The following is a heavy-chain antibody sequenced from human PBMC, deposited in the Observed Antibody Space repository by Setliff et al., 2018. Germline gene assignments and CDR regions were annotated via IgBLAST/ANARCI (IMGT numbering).Heavy chain of an antibody. V-gene: IGHV4-61*05. CDR3: ARMSGFQYMDV. D-gene: IGHD3-3*01. Sequence: KPSETLSLTCTVSGGSISTNSYYWGWIRQPPGKGLEWIGQIYTSWSTIYNPSLKSRLTISLDTSKNQFSLSLNSVTAADTAVYFCARMSGFQYMDVWGKGTTVTVSS. CDR1: GGSISTNSYY. J-gene: IGHJ6*03. CDR2: IYTSWST.